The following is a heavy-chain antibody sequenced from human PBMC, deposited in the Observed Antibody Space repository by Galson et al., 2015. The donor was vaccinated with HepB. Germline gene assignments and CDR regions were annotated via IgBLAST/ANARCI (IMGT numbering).Heavy chain of an antibody. CDR2: ISAYNGNT. CDR1: GYTFTYYG. CDR3: ARERTVSLYNRLHTSYYGLDV. J-gene: IGHJ6*02. D-gene: IGHD3-10*01. Sequence: SVKVSCKASGYTFTYYGISWVRQAPGQGLEWMGWISAYNGNTNYAQKFYDRVTVTTDTSTTTAYIELTSLRSDDTAVYFCARERTVSLYNRLHTSYYGLDVWGQGTTVSVSS. V-gene: IGHV1-18*04.